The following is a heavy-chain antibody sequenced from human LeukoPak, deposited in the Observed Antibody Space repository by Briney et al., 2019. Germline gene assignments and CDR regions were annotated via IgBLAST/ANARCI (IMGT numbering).Heavy chain of an antibody. CDR1: GGTFSSYA. CDR2: IIPIFGTA. D-gene: IGHD5-18*01. V-gene: IGHV1-69*13. Sequence: AASVKVSCKASGGTFSSYAISWVRQAPGQGLEWMGGIIPIFGTANYAQKFQGRVTITADESTSTAYMELSSLRSEDTAVYYCARFAGGMGRYSYGYWDLDAFDIWGQGTMVTVSS. J-gene: IGHJ3*02. CDR3: ARFAGGMGRYSYGYWDLDAFDI.